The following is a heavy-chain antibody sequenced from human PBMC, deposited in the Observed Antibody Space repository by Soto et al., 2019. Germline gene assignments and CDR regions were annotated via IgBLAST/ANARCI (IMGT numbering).Heavy chain of an antibody. CDR3: ARGITGAMDV. Sequence: GGSLRLSCVASGFTFRSHWIHWPRQAPAQGLVRVSQLNPDGRFTTYANSLNGRCTFSRDNAKNTLYMQMNSLRVEDTAVHYSARGITGAMDVWDRGTTVTV. D-gene: IGHD1-26*01. V-gene: IGHV3-74*01. J-gene: IGHJ6*02. CDR1: GFTFRSHW. CDR2: LNPDGRFT.